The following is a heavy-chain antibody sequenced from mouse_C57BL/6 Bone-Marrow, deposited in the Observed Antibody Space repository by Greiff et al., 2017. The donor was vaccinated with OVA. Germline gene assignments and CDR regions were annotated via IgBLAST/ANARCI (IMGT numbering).Heavy chain of an antibody. D-gene: IGHD1-1*01. CDR3: ARHGDYGSFFDY. Sequence: EVQVVESGGDLVKPGGSLKLSCAASGFTFSSYGMSWVRQTPDKRLEWVATISSGGSYTYYPASVKGRFTIYRDNAKNTLYLQMSSLTSEDTAMYYCARHGDYGSFFDYWGQGTTLTVSS. CDR1: GFTFSSYG. V-gene: IGHV5-6*01. CDR2: ISSGGSYT. J-gene: IGHJ2*01.